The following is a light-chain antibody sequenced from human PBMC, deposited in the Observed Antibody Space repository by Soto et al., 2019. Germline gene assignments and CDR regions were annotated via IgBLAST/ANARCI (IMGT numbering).Light chain of an antibody. J-gene: IGKJ2*01. CDR3: QQYPGYT. Sequence: EIVLTQSPGTLSLSPGERATLSCRASQSVSSSYLAWYQQKPGQAPRLLIYGASGRATSIPDRFSGSGSGTDFTLTISRLEPEDFAVYYCQQYPGYTFGQGTKLEIK. CDR2: GAS. CDR1: QSVSSSY. V-gene: IGKV3-20*01.